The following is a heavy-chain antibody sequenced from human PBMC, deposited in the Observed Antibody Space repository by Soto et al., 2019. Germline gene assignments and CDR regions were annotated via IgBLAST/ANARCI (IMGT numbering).Heavy chain of an antibody. CDR3: ARGFIGSGWYKWFDP. V-gene: IGHV4-34*01. J-gene: IGHJ5*02. Sequence: PSETLSLTCAVYGGSFSGYYWSWIRQPPGKGLEWIGEINHSGSTNYNPSLKSRVTISVDTSKNQFSLKLSSVTAADTAVYYCARGFIGSGWYKWFDPWRQGTLVTVS. D-gene: IGHD6-19*01. CDR1: GGSFSGYY. CDR2: INHSGST.